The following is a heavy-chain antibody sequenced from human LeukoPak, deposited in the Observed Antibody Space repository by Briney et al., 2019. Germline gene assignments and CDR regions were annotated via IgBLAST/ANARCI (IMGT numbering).Heavy chain of an antibody. V-gene: IGHV4-61*02. CDR3: ARAPLGGYRTQTFDY. D-gene: IGHD3-16*02. Sequence: SETLSLTCTVSGGSISSGSYYWSWIRQPAGKGLEWIGRIYTSGSTNYNPSLKSRVTISVDTSKNQFSLKLSSVTAADTAVYYCARAPLGGYRTQTFDYWGQGTLVTVSS. CDR2: IYTSGST. CDR1: GGSISSGSYY. J-gene: IGHJ4*02.